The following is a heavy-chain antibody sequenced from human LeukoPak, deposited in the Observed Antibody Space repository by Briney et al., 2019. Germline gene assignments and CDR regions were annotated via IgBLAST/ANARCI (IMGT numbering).Heavy chain of an antibody. J-gene: IGHJ5*02. Sequence: GGSLRLSCAASGFTFSSYSMNWVRQAPGKGLEWVSSISSSSSYIYYADSVKGRFTISRDNAKNSLYLQMNSLRAEDTAVYYCARAGSGRSPDWFDPWGQGTLVTVSS. D-gene: IGHD1-26*01. V-gene: IGHV3-21*01. CDR2: ISSSSSYI. CDR3: ARAGSGRSPDWFDP. CDR1: GFTFSSYS.